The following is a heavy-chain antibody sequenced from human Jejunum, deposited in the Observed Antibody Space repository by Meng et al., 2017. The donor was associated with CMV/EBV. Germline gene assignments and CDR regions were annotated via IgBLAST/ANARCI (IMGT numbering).Heavy chain of an antibody. CDR2: IYSGGKT. CDR1: EVTVSNNS. D-gene: IGHD4-11*01. J-gene: IGHJ6*02. V-gene: IGHV3-66*02. CDR3: ARATTGYYYYGLNV. Sequence: SEVTVSNNSMTWVRQAPGKGLEWVSIIYSGGKTSYADSVKGRFTISRDNSKNTVSLQMNSLRPEDTAVYYCARATTGYYYYGLNVWGQGTTVTVSS.